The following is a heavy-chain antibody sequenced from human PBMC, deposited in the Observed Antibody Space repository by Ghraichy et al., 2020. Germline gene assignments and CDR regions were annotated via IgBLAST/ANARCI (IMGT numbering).Heavy chain of an antibody. D-gene: IGHD6-19*01. CDR2: IYYSGST. J-gene: IGHJ2*01. V-gene: IGHV4-31*03. CDR1: GASISSGGYY. CDR3: AREWLGPYWYFDL. Sequence: SETLSLTCTVSGASISSGGYYWSWIRQHPGKGLEWIRYIYYSGSTYYNPSLKSRLTISVDTSKNQFSLKLSSVTAADTAVYYCAREWLGPYWYFDLWGRGTLVTVSS.